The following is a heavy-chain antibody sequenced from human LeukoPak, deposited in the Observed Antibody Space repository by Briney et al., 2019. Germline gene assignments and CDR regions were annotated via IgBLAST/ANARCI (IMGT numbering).Heavy chain of an antibody. V-gene: IGHV1-18*01. CDR1: GYTFTSYG. D-gene: IGHD3-3*01. CDR3: ARDHPTHYDFWSGYYEGGFDY. Sequence: ASVKVSCKASGYTFTSYGISWVRQAPGQGLEWMGWISAYNGNTNYAQKLQGRVTMPTDTSTSTAYMELRSLRSHDTAVYYCARDHPTHYDFWSGYYEGGFDYWGQGTLVTVSS. J-gene: IGHJ4*02. CDR2: ISAYNGNT.